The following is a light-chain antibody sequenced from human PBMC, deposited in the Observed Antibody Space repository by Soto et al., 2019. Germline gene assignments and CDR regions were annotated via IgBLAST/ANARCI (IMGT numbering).Light chain of an antibody. V-gene: IGLV2-8*01. CDR2: EVS. CDR1: GSDVGDYNY. CDR3: SSYTGSAYV. Sequence: QSALTQPPSASGSPGQSVTISCTGTGSDVGDYNYVSWYQQHPGKAPKLMIYEVSKRPSGVPDRFSGSKSGNTASLTVSGLQYEDEANYYCSSYTGSAYVFGNGTKLTVL. J-gene: IGLJ1*01.